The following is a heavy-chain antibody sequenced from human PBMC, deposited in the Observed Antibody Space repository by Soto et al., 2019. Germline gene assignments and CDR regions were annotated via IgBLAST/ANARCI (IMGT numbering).Heavy chain of an antibody. J-gene: IGHJ4*02. CDR3: ARGPPPYPTDDY. Sequence: SETLSLTCTVSGGSISSGDYYWSWIRQPPGKGLEWIGYIYYSGSTYYNPSLKSRVTISVDTSKNQFSLKLSSVTAADTAVYYCARGPPPYPTDDYWGQGTLVTVSS. CDR1: GGSISSGDYY. V-gene: IGHV4-30-4*01. CDR2: IYYSGST. D-gene: IGHD1-26*01.